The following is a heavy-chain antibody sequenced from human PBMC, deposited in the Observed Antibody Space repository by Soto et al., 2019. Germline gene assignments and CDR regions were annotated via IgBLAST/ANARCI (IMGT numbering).Heavy chain of an antibody. D-gene: IGHD3-22*01. CDR3: AGDGVGYYDSSEPFDY. CDR1: GGTFSSYA. V-gene: IGHV1-69*12. J-gene: IGHJ4*02. Sequence: QVQLVQSGAEVKKPGSSVKVSCKASGGTFSSYAISWVRQAPGQGLEWMGGIIPIFGTANYAQKFQGRVTSTADESTSAAYMERSNLRSEDTAVYYCAGDGVGYYDSSEPFDYRGQGTLVTVSS. CDR2: IIPIFGTA.